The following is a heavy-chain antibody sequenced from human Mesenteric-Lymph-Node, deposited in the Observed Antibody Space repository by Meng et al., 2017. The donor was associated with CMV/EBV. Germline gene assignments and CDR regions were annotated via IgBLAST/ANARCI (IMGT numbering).Heavy chain of an antibody. V-gene: IGHV4-59*01. Sequence: SETLSLTCTVSGDSINSYYWSWIRQPPGKGLEWIGYIYYSGSTNYNPSLKSRVTISVDTSKNQFSLKLSSVTAADTAVYYCARDPGYYDFWSGSYYYYGMDVWGQGTTVTVSS. CDR3: ARDPGYYDFWSGSYYYYGMDV. J-gene: IGHJ6*02. CDR1: GDSINSYY. CDR2: IYYSGST. D-gene: IGHD3-3*01.